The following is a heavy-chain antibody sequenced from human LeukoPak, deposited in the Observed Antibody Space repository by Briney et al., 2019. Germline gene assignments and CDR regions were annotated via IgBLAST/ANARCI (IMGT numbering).Heavy chain of an antibody. CDR3: AKDHIISGWYRYFDY. Sequence: GGSLRLSCAASGFTFSSYGMHWVRQAPGKGLEWVAVISYDGSNKYYADSVKGRFTISRDNSKNTLYLQMNSLRAEDTAVYYCAKDHIISGWYRYFDYWGQGTLVTVSS. D-gene: IGHD6-19*01. CDR2: ISYDGSNK. V-gene: IGHV3-30*18. CDR1: GFTFSSYG. J-gene: IGHJ4*02.